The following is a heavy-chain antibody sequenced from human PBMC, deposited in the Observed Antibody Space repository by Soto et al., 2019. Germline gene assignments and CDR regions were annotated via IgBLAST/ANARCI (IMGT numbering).Heavy chain of an antibody. CDR2: IIPIFGST. CDR3: ARERGSGSYSKVGYFYYGLDV. J-gene: IGHJ6*02. Sequence: ASVKVSCKASGGTFSTYAISWLRQAPGQGLEWMGGIIPIFGSTSYAQRFQGRLTLAADESTSTAYMELSSLTSDDTAVYSCARERGSGSYSKVGYFYYGLDVWGQGTTVTVSS. V-gene: IGHV1-69*13. D-gene: IGHD3-10*01. CDR1: GGTFSTYA.